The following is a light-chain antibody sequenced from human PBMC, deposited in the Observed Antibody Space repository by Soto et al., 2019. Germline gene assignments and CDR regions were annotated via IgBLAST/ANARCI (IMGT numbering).Light chain of an antibody. CDR2: LEGIGSY. CDR3: ETWDSNTWV. V-gene: IGLV4-60*02. J-gene: IGLJ3*02. CDR1: SGHSSYI. Sequence: QLVLTQSSSASASLGSSVKLTCSLSSGHSSYIIAWHQQQPGKAPRCLMKLEGIGSYNKGSGVPDRFSGSSSGADRCLTISSLPFEAEADYYCETWDSNTWVFDGGTKLTVL.